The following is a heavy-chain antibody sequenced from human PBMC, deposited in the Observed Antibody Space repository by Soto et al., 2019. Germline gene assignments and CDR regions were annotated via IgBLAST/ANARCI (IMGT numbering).Heavy chain of an antibody. Sequence: QLQLQESGPGLVKPSETLSLTCTVSGGSISSSSYYWGWIRQPPGKGLEWIGSIYYSGSTYYNPSLKSRVTISVDTSKNQFPLKLSSVTAADTAVYYCARHDGRLLAHCGMDVWGQGTTVTVSS. CDR1: GGSISSSSYY. V-gene: IGHV4-39*01. D-gene: IGHD2-15*01. CDR3: ARHDGRLLAHCGMDV. J-gene: IGHJ6*02. CDR2: IYYSGST.